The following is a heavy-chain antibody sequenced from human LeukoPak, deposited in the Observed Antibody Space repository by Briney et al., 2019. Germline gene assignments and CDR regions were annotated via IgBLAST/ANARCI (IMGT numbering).Heavy chain of an antibody. J-gene: IGHJ4*02. CDR2: INPYSGDT. V-gene: IGHV1-2*06. CDR3: ARDQGSLTRSWYTGY. Sequence: ASMKVSCKASGYTFTGDHIHRVRRAPGQGLERMGRINPYSGDTNFAQKFQGRVTMTRDTSITTAYMDLSSLTPDDTAVYFCARDQGSLTRSWYTGYWGQGTQVTVSS. CDR1: GYTFTGDH. D-gene: IGHD6-13*01.